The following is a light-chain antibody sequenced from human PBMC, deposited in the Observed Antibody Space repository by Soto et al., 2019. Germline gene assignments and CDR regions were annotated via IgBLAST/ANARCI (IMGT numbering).Light chain of an antibody. J-gene: IGLJ2*01. CDR1: SSNIGNNY. Sequence: QSVLTQPPSVSAAPGQKVTISCSGSSSNIGNNYVSWYQQLPGTAPKLLIYDNNKRPSGIPDRFSGSKSGTSATLGITGLQTGDEADYYCGTWDSSLSAVVFRGGTKVPVL. V-gene: IGLV1-51*01. CDR2: DNN. CDR3: GTWDSSLSAVV.